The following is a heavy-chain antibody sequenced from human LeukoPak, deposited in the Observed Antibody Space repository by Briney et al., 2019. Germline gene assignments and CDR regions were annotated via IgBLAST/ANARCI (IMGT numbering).Heavy chain of an antibody. J-gene: IGHJ4*02. Sequence: SETLSLTCTVSGGSISSYYWSWIRQPAGKGLEWIGRIYTSGSTNYNPSLKSRVTMSVDTSKNQFSLKLSSVTAADTAVYYCARGTYYYGSGSYYGFDYWGQGTLVTVSS. CDR3: ARGTYYYGSGSYYGFDY. D-gene: IGHD3-10*01. V-gene: IGHV4-4*07. CDR2: IYTSGST. CDR1: GGSISSYY.